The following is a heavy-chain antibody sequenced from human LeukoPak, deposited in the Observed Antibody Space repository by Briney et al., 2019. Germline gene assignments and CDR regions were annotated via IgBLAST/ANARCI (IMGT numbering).Heavy chain of an antibody. Sequence: PGRSLILSCAASGFTFNHYGMHWVRQAPGKGLEWVAVIRSDGTNQFYADSVKGRFTISRDDSQKTVFLQMSSLRAEDTAIYYCAKDAQRGFDYSNSLQFWGQGTLVTVSS. CDR1: GFTFNHYG. J-gene: IGHJ4*02. D-gene: IGHD4-11*01. CDR3: AKDAQRGFDYSNSLQF. CDR2: IRSDGTNQ. V-gene: IGHV3-33*06.